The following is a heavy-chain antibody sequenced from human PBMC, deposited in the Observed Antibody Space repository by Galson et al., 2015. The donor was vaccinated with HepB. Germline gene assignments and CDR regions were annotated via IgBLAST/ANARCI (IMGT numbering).Heavy chain of an antibody. CDR2: ISYDGSNK. V-gene: IGHV3-30-3*01. Sequence: SLRLSCAASGFTFSSYAMHWVRQAPGKGLEWVAVISYDGSNKYYADSVKGRFTISRDNSKNTLYLQMNSLRAEDTAVYYCARADGYYDILTGGGLDVWGQGTTVTVSS. D-gene: IGHD3-9*01. CDR3: ARADGYYDILTGGGLDV. CDR1: GFTFSSYA. J-gene: IGHJ6*02.